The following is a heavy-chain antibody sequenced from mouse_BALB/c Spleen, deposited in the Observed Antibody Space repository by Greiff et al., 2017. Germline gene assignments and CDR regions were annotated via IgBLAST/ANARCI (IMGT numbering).Heavy chain of an antibody. V-gene: IGHV1S127*01. D-gene: IGHD2-3*01. CDR1: GYTFTSYW. CDR2: IGPSNSET. Sequence: QVQLQQSGPELVRPGASVMMSCKASGYTFTSYWMHWVQQRPGQGLEWIGMIGPSNSETRLNQKFKDKATLNVDKSSNTAYIQLSSLTSEDSAVYYCEREYDGYFFDYCGQGTSLTVSS. J-gene: IGHJ2*03. CDR3: EREYDGYFFDY.